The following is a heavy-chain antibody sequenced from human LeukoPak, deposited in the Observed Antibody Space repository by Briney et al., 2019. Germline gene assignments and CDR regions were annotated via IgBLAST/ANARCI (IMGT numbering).Heavy chain of an antibody. V-gene: IGHV4-59*01. CDR2: IHYSGST. D-gene: IGHD5-24*01. CDR1: GVSMNSYY. Sequence: SETLSLTCTVSGVSMNSYYWSWIRQPPGKGLEWIGYIHYSGSTNYKPSLKSRVTISVDTSKNQFSLKLSSVTTADTAVYYCASLRGMATINRLYYWGQGTLVTVSS. CDR3: ASLRGMATINRLYY. J-gene: IGHJ4*02.